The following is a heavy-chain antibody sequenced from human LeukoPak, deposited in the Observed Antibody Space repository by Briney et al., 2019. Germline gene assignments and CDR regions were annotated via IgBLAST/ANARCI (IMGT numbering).Heavy chain of an antibody. CDR2: INHSRST. D-gene: IGHD5-18*01. J-gene: IGHJ3*02. V-gene: IGHV4-34*01. CDR3: ARGLPRRGYSYGYNAFDI. CDR1: GGSFSGYY. Sequence: PSETLSLTCAVSGGSFSGYYWSWIRQPPGKGLEWIGEINHSRSTNYNPSLMNRVTISVATSKNQFSLKLSSVTAADTAVYYCARGLPRRGYSYGYNAFDIWGEGTMVTVS.